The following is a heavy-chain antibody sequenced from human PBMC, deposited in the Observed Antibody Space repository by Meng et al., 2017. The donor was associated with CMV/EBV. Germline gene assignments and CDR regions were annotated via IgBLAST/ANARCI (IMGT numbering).Heavy chain of an antibody. J-gene: IGHJ1*01. V-gene: IGHV3-7*01. Sequence: GGSLRLSCAASEFIFSNYWMSWVRQAPGKGLEWVANIKLDGSEKYSVDSVKGRFTISRDNGKNLLFLQMNSLRAEDSAVYYCVRDVGGRGYSADWGQGTLVTVSS. CDR1: EFIFSNYW. CDR3: VRDVGGRGYSAD. D-gene: IGHD5-12*01. CDR2: IKLDGSEK.